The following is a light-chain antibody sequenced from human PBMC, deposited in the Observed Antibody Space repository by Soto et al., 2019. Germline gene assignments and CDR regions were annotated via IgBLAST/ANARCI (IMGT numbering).Light chain of an antibody. J-gene: IGKJ5*01. CDR2: DAS. Sequence: DIQMTQSPSTLSASVGDRVTITCRASQRISRWLAWYQQKPGKAPKALIYDASTLRSGVPSRFSGGGSGTEFPLTISSLQPDDFATYYCQQYNTYSTFGQGTRLEIK. CDR1: QRISRW. CDR3: QQYNTYST. V-gene: IGKV1-5*01.